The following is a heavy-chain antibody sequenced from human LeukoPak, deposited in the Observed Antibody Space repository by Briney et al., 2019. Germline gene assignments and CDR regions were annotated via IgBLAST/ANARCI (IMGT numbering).Heavy chain of an antibody. CDR3: ARGTGSSWFDP. Sequence: ASVKVSCQASGYTFTAYYIHWVRQAPGRGLEWMGWLNTNGGGTKCAQNFQGRVTMTRDTSINTAYMELSGLRSDDTAVYYCARGTGSSWFDPWGQGTLVTVSS. V-gene: IGHV1-2*02. CDR2: LNTNGGGT. D-gene: IGHD1-26*01. J-gene: IGHJ5*02. CDR1: GYTFTAYY.